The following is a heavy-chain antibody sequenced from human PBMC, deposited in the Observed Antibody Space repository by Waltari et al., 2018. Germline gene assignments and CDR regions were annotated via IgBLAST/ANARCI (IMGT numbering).Heavy chain of an antibody. CDR1: GYSISSGYY. CDR3: YYYDSSGYYFP. D-gene: IGHD3-22*01. V-gene: IGHV4-38-2*01. J-gene: IGHJ5*02. CDR2: IYHSGST. Sequence: QVQLQESGPGLVKPSETLSLTCAVSGYSISSGYYWGWIRQPPGKGLEWIGRIYHSGSTYNNPSLKSRVTISVDTSKNQFSLKLSSVTAADTAVYYCYYYDSSGYYFPWGQGTLVTVSS.